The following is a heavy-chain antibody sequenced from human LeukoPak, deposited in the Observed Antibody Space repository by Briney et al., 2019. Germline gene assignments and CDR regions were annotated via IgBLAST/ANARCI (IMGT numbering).Heavy chain of an antibody. Sequence: IPSETLSLTCTVSGGSISSYYWSWIRQPPGKGLEWIGYIYYSGSTNYNPSLKSRVTISVDTSKNQFSLKLSSVTAADTAVYYCASGGYYYDSSGADYWGQGTLVTVSS. V-gene: IGHV4-59*08. CDR3: ASGGYYYDSSGADY. D-gene: IGHD3-22*01. CDR1: GGSISSYY. CDR2: IYYSGST. J-gene: IGHJ4*02.